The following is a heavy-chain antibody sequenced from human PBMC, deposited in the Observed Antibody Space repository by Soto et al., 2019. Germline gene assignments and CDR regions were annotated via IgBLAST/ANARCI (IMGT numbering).Heavy chain of an antibody. CDR1: GFTFSSYE. Sequence: EVQLVESGGGLVQPGGSLRLSCAASGFTFSSYEMNWVRQAPGKGLEWVSCISSSGSTIFYADSVKGRFTISRDNAKNSLYLQMNSLRAEDTAVYYCARDDGLGLAPYYGMDVWGQGTTVTVSS. CDR2: ISSSGSTI. V-gene: IGHV3-48*03. D-gene: IGHD3-10*01. CDR3: ARDDGLGLAPYYGMDV. J-gene: IGHJ6*02.